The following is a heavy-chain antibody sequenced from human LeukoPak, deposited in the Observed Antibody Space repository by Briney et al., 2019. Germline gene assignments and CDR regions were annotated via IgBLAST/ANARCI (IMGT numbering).Heavy chain of an antibody. CDR1: GFTFSSYG. Sequence: GRSLRLSCVVSGFTFSSYGMHWVRQAPGKGLEWVAVIWYDGSDKYYADSVKGRFTISRDNSKNTLYLQMNSLRAEDTAVYYCARDRNVDYFDYWGQGTLVTVAS. J-gene: IGHJ4*02. V-gene: IGHV3-33*01. D-gene: IGHD1-1*01. CDR2: IWYDGSDK. CDR3: ARDRNVDYFDY.